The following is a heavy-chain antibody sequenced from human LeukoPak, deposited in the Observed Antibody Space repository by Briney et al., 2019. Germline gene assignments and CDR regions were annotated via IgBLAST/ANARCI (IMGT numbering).Heavy chain of an antibody. CDR1: GFTFISHA. J-gene: IGHJ4*02. D-gene: IGHD3-22*01. V-gene: IGHV3-23*01. CDR2: ISGSGGST. CDR3: AKDIPYYYDSNVYY. Sequence: GGSLRLSCAPSGFTFISHAMNWVRTARGQGLEWVSAISGSGGSTYYVDSVKGRFTISRDNSKTTLYLQLNSLSAGDTAVYYCAKDIPYYYDSNVYYWGQGTLVTVSS.